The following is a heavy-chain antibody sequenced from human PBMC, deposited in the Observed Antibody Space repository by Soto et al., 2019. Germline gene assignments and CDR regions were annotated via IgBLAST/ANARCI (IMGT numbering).Heavy chain of an antibody. CDR3: ARGGVGATQH. CDR2: IYYSGST. D-gene: IGHD1-26*01. Sequence: SETLSLTCTVSGGSISSYYWSWIRQPPGKGLEWIGYIYYSGSTNYNPSLKSRVTISVDTSKNQFSLKLSSVTAADTAVYYCARGGVGATQHWGQGTLVTVSS. CDR1: GGSISSYY. J-gene: IGHJ4*02. V-gene: IGHV4-59*01.